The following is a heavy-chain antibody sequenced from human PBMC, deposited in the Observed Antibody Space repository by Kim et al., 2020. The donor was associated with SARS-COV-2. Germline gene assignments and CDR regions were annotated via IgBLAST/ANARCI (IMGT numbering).Heavy chain of an antibody. CDR2: ISSIGSDK. CDR3: ARTMNYNQISGYYYPLD. V-gene: IGHV3-11*01. CDR1: GFTFSDHY. J-gene: IGHJ4*01. Sequence: GGSLRLSCAASGFTFSDHYMSWIRQAPGKGLEWVSYISSIGSDKYYADSVKGRFTISRDNAKNSLFLQMSSLRADDTAVYYCARTMNYNQISGYYYPLD. D-gene: IGHD3-22*01.